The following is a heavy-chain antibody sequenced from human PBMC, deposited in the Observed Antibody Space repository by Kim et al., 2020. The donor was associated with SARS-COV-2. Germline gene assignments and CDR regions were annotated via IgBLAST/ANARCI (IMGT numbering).Heavy chain of an antibody. J-gene: IGHJ4*02. V-gene: IGHV3-11*05. Sequence: KGRFTISRDNAKNSLYLQMNSLGAEDTAVYYCARVYCGGDCYPGDGYFDYWGQGTLVTVSS. CDR3: ARVYCGGDCYPGDGYFDY. D-gene: IGHD2-21*02.